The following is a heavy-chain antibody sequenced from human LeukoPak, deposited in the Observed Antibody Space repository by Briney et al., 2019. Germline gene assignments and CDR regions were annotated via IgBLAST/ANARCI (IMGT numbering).Heavy chain of an antibody. J-gene: IGHJ4*02. CDR3: VRDFEWSFDT. CDR1: GFTFSSYA. CDR2: ISYDGGNK. D-gene: IGHD3-3*01. V-gene: IGHV3-30*04. Sequence: GRSLRLSCAASGFTFSSYAMHWVRQAPGKGLEWVAVISYDGGNKYYADSVKGRFTISRDNSKNTLYLQMNSLRPEDTALYYCVRDFEWSFDTWDQGTLVTVSS.